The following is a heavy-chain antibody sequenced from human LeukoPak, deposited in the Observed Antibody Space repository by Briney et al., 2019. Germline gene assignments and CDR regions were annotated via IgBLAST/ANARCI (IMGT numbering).Heavy chain of an antibody. D-gene: IGHD6-13*01. CDR2: ISSSSSYI. CDR1: GFTFDDYA. Sequence: GGSLRLSCAASGFTFDDYAMNWVRQAPGKGLEWVSSISSSSSYIYYADSVKGRFTISRDNAKNSLYLQMNSLRAEDTAVYYCARVDSSSWILLLWGQGTLVTVSS. V-gene: IGHV3-21*01. CDR3: ARVDSSSWILLL. J-gene: IGHJ4*02.